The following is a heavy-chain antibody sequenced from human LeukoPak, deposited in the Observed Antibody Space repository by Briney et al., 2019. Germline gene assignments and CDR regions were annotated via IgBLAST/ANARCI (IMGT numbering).Heavy chain of an antibody. Sequence: SQTLSVTCAISGDSVSSNNGGWNWIRQSPSRGLEWLGRTYYRSKWYNEYAVSMEGRITINPDTSKNQFSLQLNSVTPEDMAVYYCARDLGNTGWYTFDYWGQGTLVTVSS. CDR3: ARDLGNTGWYTFDY. J-gene: IGHJ4*02. D-gene: IGHD6-19*01. V-gene: IGHV6-1*01. CDR1: GDSVSSNNGG. CDR2: TYYRSKWYN.